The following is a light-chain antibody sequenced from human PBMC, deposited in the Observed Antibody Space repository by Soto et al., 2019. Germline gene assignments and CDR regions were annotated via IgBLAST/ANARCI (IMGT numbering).Light chain of an antibody. Sequence: EIVMTQSPATLSVSPGERATLSCRASQSVSSNLAWYQQKPGQAPRLLIYGASTRATGFPARFSGSGSGTEFTLTISSLRSEDFAVYYCQQYNNWPPGRTFGQGTKVEIK. V-gene: IGKV3-15*01. J-gene: IGKJ1*01. CDR3: QQYNNWPPGRT. CDR1: QSVSSN. CDR2: GAS.